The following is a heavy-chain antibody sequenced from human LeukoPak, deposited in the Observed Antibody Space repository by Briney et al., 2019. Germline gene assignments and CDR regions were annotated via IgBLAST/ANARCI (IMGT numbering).Heavy chain of an antibody. V-gene: IGHV5-51*01. D-gene: IGHD5-18*01. J-gene: IGHJ4*02. CDR2: IYPGDSDT. CDR3: ARRGYTYGLYY. CDR1: GYSFTSFW. Sequence: GESLKISCKGSGYSFTSFWVGWVRQKPGKGLEWMGIIYPGDSDTRYSPSFQGQVTISVDKSISTAYLQWSSLKASDTAMYYCARRGYTYGLYYWGQGTLVTVSS.